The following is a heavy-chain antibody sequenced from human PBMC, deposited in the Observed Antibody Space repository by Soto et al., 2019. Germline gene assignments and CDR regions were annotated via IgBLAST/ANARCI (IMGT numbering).Heavy chain of an antibody. CDR3: AVWNSRVNDAFWSGPFDY. Sequence: QVQLVQSGAEVKKPGASVKVSCKASGYTFTSYYMHWVRQAPGQGLEWMGIMNPSGGSTRYAQKFQGRVTMTRDTSTSTGYMELSSLTSEDMAVYYCAVWNSRVNDAFWSGPFDYWGQGTLVTVSS. CDR1: GYTFTSYY. J-gene: IGHJ4*02. V-gene: IGHV1-46*01. D-gene: IGHD3-3*01. CDR2: MNPSGGST.